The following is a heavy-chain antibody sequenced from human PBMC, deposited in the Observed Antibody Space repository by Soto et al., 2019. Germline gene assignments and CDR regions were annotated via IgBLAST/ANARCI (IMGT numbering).Heavy chain of an antibody. CDR3: ARPARYSSSYSYFDP. Sequence: PSETLSLTCTVSGGSISSYYWSWIRQPPGKGLEWIGYIYYSGSTNYNPSLKSRVTISVDTSKNQFSLKLSSVTAADTAVYYCARPARYSSSYSYFDPWGQGTLVTVSS. J-gene: IGHJ5*02. V-gene: IGHV4-59*12. CDR2: IYYSGST. CDR1: GGSISSYY. D-gene: IGHD6-13*01.